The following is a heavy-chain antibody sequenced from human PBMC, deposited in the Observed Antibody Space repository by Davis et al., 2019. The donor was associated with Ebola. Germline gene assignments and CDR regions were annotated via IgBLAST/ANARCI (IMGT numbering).Heavy chain of an antibody. D-gene: IGHD3-16*01. V-gene: IGHV1-2*06. J-gene: IGHJ4*02. CDR3: AREGDYVWGSYPLNY. CDR1: GYTFTYNG. Sequence: ASVKVSCKASGYTFTYNGITWVRQAPEQGLEWMGRINPNSGGTNYAQKFQGRVTMTRDTSISTAYMELSRLRSDDTAVYYCAREGDYVWGSYPLNYWGQGTLVTVSS. CDR2: INPNSGGT.